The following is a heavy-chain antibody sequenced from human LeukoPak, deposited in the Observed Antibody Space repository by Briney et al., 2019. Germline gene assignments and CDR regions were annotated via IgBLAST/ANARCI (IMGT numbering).Heavy chain of an antibody. Sequence: SETLSLTCTVSGGSISSSSYYWGWIRQPPGEGLEWIGGFYYSGSTYYNPSLKSRVTISVDTSKNQFSLKLSSVTAADTAVYYCARTPLGVNIVVVPAAHFDYWGQGTLVTVSS. J-gene: IGHJ4*02. D-gene: IGHD2-2*01. V-gene: IGHV4-39*01. CDR2: FYYSGST. CDR3: ARTPLGVNIVVVPAAHFDY. CDR1: GGSISSSSYY.